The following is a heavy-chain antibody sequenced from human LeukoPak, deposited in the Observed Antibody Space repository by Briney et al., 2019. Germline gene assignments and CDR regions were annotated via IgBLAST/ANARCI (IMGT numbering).Heavy chain of an antibody. Sequence: GGSLRLSCAASGFIFTNYFMSWVRQAPGKGLEWVASINPDGNKKYSADSVKGRFTISRDNAENSLYLQMNSLRVEDTAVYYCARAGRDSGDYHWFDPWGQGTLVTVSS. D-gene: IGHD4-17*01. CDR1: GFIFTNYF. CDR3: ARAGRDSGDYHWFDP. CDR2: INPDGNKK. J-gene: IGHJ5*02. V-gene: IGHV3-7*01.